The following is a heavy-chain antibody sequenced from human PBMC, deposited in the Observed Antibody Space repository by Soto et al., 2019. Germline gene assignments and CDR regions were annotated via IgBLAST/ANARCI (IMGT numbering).Heavy chain of an antibody. CDR1: GGCISSSSYY. J-gene: IGHJ3*02. Sequence: SETLSLTCTVSGGCISSSSYYWGWIRQPPGKGLEWIGCIYYSGSTYYNPSLKSRVTISVDTSKNQFSLKLSSVTAADTAVYYCARRGRRGYDSEFAFDIWGQGTMVTVSS. V-gene: IGHV4-39*01. D-gene: IGHD5-12*01. CDR2: IYYSGST. CDR3: ARRGRRGYDSEFAFDI.